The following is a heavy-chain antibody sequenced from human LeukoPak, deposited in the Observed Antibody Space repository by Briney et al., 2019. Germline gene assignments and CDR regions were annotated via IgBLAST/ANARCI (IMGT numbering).Heavy chain of an antibody. CDR2: INSDGSST. CDR1: GFTFSSYW. V-gene: IGHV3-74*01. CDR3: ASFPWSSGWYPDYYYYYMDV. J-gene: IGHJ6*03. Sequence: PGGSLRLSCAASGFTFSSYWLHWVRHAPGKGLVWVSRINSDGSSTSYADSVKGRFTISRDNAKNTLYLQMNSLRAEDTAVYYCASFPWSSGWYPDYYYYYMDVWGKGTTVTISS. D-gene: IGHD6-19*01.